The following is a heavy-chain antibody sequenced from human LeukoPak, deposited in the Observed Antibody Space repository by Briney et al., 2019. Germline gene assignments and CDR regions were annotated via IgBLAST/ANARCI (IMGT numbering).Heavy chain of an antibody. Sequence: GASVKVSCKASGYTFTNYDINWVRQAPGQGLEWMGWIGTYNGHTNYAQRLQGRITLTTDTSTSTAYMELRSLRSDDTAVYYCARMSNWKYQGLESWGQGTLVTVFS. V-gene: IGHV1-18*01. CDR3: ARMSNWKYQGLES. CDR1: GYTFTNYD. J-gene: IGHJ5*02. CDR2: IGTYNGHT. D-gene: IGHD1-7*01.